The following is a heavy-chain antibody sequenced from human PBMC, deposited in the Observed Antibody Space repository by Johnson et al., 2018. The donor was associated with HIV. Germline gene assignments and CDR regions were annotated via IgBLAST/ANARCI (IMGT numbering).Heavy chain of an antibody. CDR3: ATVVVITQDAFDI. V-gene: IGHV3-15*01. CDR1: GFPFSNAW. D-gene: IGHD3-22*01. Sequence: VQLVESGGGLVKPGGSLRASCAASGFPFSNAWLSWFGQAPGKGLEWVSRFKSKTDVGPTAYAAPLKGRFTISRSESKNTLYLQMNSLKIEDTAVYYCATVVVITQDAFDIWGQGTMVTVSS. CDR2: FKSKTDVGPT. J-gene: IGHJ3*02.